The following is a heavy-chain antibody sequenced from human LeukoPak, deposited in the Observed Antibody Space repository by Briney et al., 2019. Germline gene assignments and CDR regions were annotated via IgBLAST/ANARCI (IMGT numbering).Heavy chain of an antibody. V-gene: IGHV3-23*01. CDR1: GFTFSRFG. D-gene: IGHD3-9*01. CDR3: AKDDRLVPGY. J-gene: IGHJ4*02. CDR2: ISGSGGST. Sequence: GGSLRLSCAASGFTFSRFGMHWVRQAPGKGLEWVSAISGSGGSTYYADSVKGRFTISRDNSKNTLYLQMNSLRAEDTAVYYCAKDDRLVPGYWGQGTLVTVSS.